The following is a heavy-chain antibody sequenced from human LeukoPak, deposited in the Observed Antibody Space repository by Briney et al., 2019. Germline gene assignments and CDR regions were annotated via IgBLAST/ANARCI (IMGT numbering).Heavy chain of an antibody. J-gene: IGHJ4*02. Sequence: SETLSLTCAVYGGSFSGYYWSWIRQPPGKGLEWIGEINHSGSTNYNPSLKSRVTISVDTSKNQFSLKLSSVTAADTAVYYCARVPIWLGGYYFDYWGQGTLVTVSS. CDR2: INHSGST. D-gene: IGHD3-16*01. V-gene: IGHV4-34*01. CDR1: GGSFSGYY. CDR3: ARVPIWLGGYYFDY.